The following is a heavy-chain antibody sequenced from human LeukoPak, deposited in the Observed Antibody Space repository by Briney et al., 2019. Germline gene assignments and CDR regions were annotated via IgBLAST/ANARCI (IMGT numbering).Heavy chain of an antibody. J-gene: IGHJ4*02. V-gene: IGHV1-18*01. CDR3: AKDGEEQSGYFDY. CDR2: ITPYNDYT. Sequence: GASVKVSCKASGYRFNTYGISWVRQAPGQGLEWMGRITPYNDYTKFAQKFQGRVTMTTDTSTSTVYMEMRSLTSDDAAVYYCAKDGEEQSGYFDYWGQGTRVTVSS. CDR1: GYRFNTYG. D-gene: IGHD1/OR15-1a*01.